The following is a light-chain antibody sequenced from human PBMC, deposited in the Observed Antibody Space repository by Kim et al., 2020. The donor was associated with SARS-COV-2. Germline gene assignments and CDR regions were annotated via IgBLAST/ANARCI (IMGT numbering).Light chain of an antibody. Sequence: GQRVTIACTGGTSNIGAGYNVHWYQQLPGTAPKLLIYGNNNRPSGVPDRFSGSNSGPSASLAITGLQAADEADYYCQSFDSSLREVFGGGTQLTVL. CDR1: TSNIGAGYN. J-gene: IGLJ2*01. V-gene: IGLV1-40*01. CDR2: GNN. CDR3: QSFDSSLREV.